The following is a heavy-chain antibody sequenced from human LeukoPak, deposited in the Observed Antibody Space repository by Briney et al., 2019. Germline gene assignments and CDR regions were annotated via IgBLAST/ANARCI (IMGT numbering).Heavy chain of an antibody. CDR2: ISSSKYI. CDR1: GFTFSSYN. J-gene: IGHJ4*02. Sequence: GGPLRLSCAASGFTFSSYNINWVRQAPGKGLEWVSSISSSKYIYYADSLKGRFTISRDNAKNSLYLQMNSLRAEDTAVYYCAVLRGYYDSSSSPNDYWGQGTPVTVSS. V-gene: IGHV3-21*01. CDR3: AVLRGYYDSSSSPNDY. D-gene: IGHD3-22*01.